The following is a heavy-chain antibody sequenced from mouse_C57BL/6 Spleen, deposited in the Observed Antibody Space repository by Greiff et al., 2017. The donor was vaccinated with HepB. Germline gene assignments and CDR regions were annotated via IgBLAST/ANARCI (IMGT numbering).Heavy chain of an antibody. Sequence: QVQLKQPGAELVRPGSSVKLSCKASGYTFTSYWMHWVKQRPIQGLEWIGNIDPSDSETHYNQKFKDKATLTVDKSSSTAYMQLSSLTSEDSAVYYCARGGTTVVAPYHYAMDYWGQGTSVTVAS. CDR3: ARGGTTVVAPYHYAMDY. V-gene: IGHV1-52*01. CDR2: IDPSDSET. D-gene: IGHD1-1*01. J-gene: IGHJ4*01. CDR1: GYTFTSYW.